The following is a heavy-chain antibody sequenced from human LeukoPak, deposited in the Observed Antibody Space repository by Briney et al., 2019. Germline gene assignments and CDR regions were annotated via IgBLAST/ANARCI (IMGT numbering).Heavy chain of an antibody. V-gene: IGHV3-30*18. CDR3: AKGPLRFLEWLSNLDY. CDR1: GFTFSSYG. J-gene: IGHJ4*02. CDR2: ISYDGSNK. D-gene: IGHD3-3*01. Sequence: GGSLRLSCAASGFTFSSYGMHWVRQAPGKGLEWVAVISYDGSNKYYADSVKGRFTISRDNSKNTLYLQMNSLRAEDTAVYYCAKGPLRFLEWLSNLDYWGQGTLVTVSS.